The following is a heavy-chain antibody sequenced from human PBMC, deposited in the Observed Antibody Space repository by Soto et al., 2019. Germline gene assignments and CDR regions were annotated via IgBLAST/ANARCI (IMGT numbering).Heavy chain of an antibody. CDR1: GVTFSSYA. CDR2: ISGSGGST. J-gene: IGHJ3*02. D-gene: IGHD3-3*01. CDR3: AKDGVVFPDASDI. Sequence: EVQLLESGGGLVQPGGSLRLSCEASGVTFSSYAMSWVRQAPGKGLEWVSSISGSGGSTYYADSVKGRFTISSDNSKNTLYLQMNSLRGEDTAVYYCAKDGVVFPDASDIWGQGTMVTVSS. V-gene: IGHV3-23*01.